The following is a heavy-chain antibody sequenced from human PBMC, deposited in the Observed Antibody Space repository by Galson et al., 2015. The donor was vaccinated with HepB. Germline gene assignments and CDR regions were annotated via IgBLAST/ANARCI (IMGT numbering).Heavy chain of an antibody. D-gene: IGHD1-26*01. CDR2: ISYDGSNK. CDR3: AKTTRFRYSGSYYGSGLDY. CDR1: GFTFSSYG. Sequence: SLRLSCAASGFTFSSYGMYWVRQAPGKGLEWVAVISYDGSNKYYADSVKGRFTISRDNSKNTLYLQMNSLRAEDTAVYYCAKTTRFRYSGSYYGSGLDYWGQGTLVTVSS. V-gene: IGHV3-30*18. J-gene: IGHJ4*02.